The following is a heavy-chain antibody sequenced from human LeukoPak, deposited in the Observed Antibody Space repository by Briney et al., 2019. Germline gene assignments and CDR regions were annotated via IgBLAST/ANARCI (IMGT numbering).Heavy chain of an antibody. D-gene: IGHD3-3*01. CDR2: MNPNSGNT. J-gene: IGHJ6*03. V-gene: IGHV1-8*01. CDR1: GYTFTSYD. CDR3: ARVRGRYDFPRVFGYYYYYMDV. Sequence: GASVKVSCKASGYTFTSYDINWVRQATGQGLEWMGWMNPNSGNTGYAQKFQGRVTITRNTSISTAYMELSSLRSEDTAVYYCARVRGRYDFPRVFGYYYYYMDVWGKGTTVTVSS.